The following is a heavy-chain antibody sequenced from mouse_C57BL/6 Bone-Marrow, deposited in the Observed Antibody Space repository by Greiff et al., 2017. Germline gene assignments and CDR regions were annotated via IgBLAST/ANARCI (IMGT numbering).Heavy chain of an antibody. V-gene: IGHV1-82*01. CDR1: GYAFSSSW. CDR2: IYPGDGDT. D-gene: IGHD2-2*01. J-gene: IGHJ3*01. CDR3: ARGGYDAWFAY. Sequence: VQLQQSGPELVKPGASVKISCKASGYAFSSSWMNWVQQRPGKGLEWIGRIYPGDGDTNYNGKFKGKATLTADKSSSTAYMQLSSLTSEDSAVYFCARGGYDAWFAYWGQGTLVTVSA.